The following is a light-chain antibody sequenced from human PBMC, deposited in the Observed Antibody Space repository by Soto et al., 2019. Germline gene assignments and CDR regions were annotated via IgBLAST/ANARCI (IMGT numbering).Light chain of an antibody. Sequence: EIVMTQSPATLSVSPGERATLSCRASQSVSSNLAWYQQKPGQAPSLLIYGASTRATGIPARFSGSGSGTDFTLTISSLQSEDFAVYYCQQYNNWPPDTFGGGTKVEIK. J-gene: IGKJ4*01. CDR1: QSVSSN. CDR3: QQYNNWPPDT. V-gene: IGKV3-15*01. CDR2: GAS.